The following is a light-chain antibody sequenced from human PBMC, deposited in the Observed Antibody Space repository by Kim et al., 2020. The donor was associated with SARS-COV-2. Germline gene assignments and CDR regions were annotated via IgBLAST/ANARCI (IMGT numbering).Light chain of an antibody. CDR2: ESS. V-gene: IGKV4-1*01. CDR3: QQYFKAPYT. CDR1: QSLLASAHKKNY. Sequence: RATISGTSSQSLLASAHKKNYLSWYQQRPGQPPKLVISESSSRESGVPDRFTGSGSETDFTLTITSLQAEDVAIFYCQQYFKAPYTFGQGTKLEI. J-gene: IGKJ2*01.